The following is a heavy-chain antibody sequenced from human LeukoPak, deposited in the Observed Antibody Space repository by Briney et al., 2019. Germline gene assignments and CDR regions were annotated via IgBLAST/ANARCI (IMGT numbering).Heavy chain of an antibody. CDR3: ARRDSSGWYY. CDR1: GYSFSTYW. J-gene: IGHJ4*02. V-gene: IGHV5-51*01. CDR2: IYPGDPDT. Sequence: GESLKISCKGSGYSFSTYWIGWVRQMPGKGLEWLGIIYPGDPDTTYSPSFQGQVTISADKSISTAYLQWSSLKAADTAMYYCARRDSSGWYYWGQGTLVTVSS. D-gene: IGHD6-19*01.